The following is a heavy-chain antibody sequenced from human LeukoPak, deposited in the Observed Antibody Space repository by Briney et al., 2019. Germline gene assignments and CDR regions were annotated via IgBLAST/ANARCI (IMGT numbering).Heavy chain of an antibody. CDR2: INPNSGGT. V-gene: IGHV1-2*02. J-gene: IGHJ5*02. Sequence: ASVKVSCKASGYTFTCYYMHWVRQAPGQGLEWRGWINPNSGGTNYAQKFQGRVTMTRDTSISTAYMELSRLRSDDTAVYYCARSRRFGGDNCFDPWGQGTVVTVSS. CDR3: ARSRRFGGDNCFDP. CDR1: GYTFTCYY. D-gene: IGHD3-10*01.